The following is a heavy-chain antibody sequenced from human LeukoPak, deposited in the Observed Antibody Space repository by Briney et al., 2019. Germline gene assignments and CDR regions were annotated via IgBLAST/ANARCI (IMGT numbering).Heavy chain of an antibody. CDR2: IYTSGST. CDR3: ATSTQYGAPLGY. D-gene: IGHD4-17*01. Sequence: SETLSLTCTVSGGSISSGSYYWSWIRQPAGKGLEWIGRIYTSGSTNYNPSLKSRVTISVDTSKNQFSLKLSSVTAADTAVYYCATSTQYGAPLGYWGQGTLVTVSS. CDR1: GGSISSGSYY. V-gene: IGHV4-61*02. J-gene: IGHJ4*02.